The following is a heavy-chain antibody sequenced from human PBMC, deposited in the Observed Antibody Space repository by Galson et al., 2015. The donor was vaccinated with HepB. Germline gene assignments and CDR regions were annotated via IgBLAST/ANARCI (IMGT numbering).Heavy chain of an antibody. CDR2: ISYDGSNK. J-gene: IGHJ3*02. Sequence: SLRLSCAASGFTFSSCAMHWVRQAPGKGLEWVAVISYDGSNKYYADSVKGRFTISRENSKNTLYLQMNSLRAEDTAVYYCARARDFWSGYPEAFDIWGLGTMVTVSS. CDR1: GFTFSSCA. D-gene: IGHD3-3*01. CDR3: ARARDFWSGYPEAFDI. V-gene: IGHV3-30-3*01.